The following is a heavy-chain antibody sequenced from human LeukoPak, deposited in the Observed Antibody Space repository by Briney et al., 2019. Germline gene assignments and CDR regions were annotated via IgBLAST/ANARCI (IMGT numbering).Heavy chain of an antibody. V-gene: IGHV1-69*06. Sequence: SVKVSCKASGGTFSSYAISWVRQAPGQGLEWMGGIIPIFGTANYAQKFQGRVTITADKSTSTAYMELSSLRSEDTAVYYCARDLGGSGSIWAYSFDYWGQGTLVTVSS. CDR2: IIPIFGTA. CDR3: ARDLGGSGSIWAYSFDY. D-gene: IGHD3-10*01. J-gene: IGHJ4*02. CDR1: GGTFSSYA.